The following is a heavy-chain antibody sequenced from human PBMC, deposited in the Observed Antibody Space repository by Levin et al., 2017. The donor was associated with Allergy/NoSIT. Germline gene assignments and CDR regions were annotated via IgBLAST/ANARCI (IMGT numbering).Heavy chain of an antibody. CDR3: ARHDSGWHGPQPADY. D-gene: IGHD6-19*01. Sequence: GGSLRLSCKGSGYSFTSYWIGWVRQMPGKGLEWMGIIFPGDSDTRYSPSFQGQVTISADKSISTAYLQWSSLKASDTAMYYCARHDSGWHGPQPADYWGQGALVTVSS. CDR2: IFPGDSDT. CDR1: GYSFTSYW. V-gene: IGHV5-51*01. J-gene: IGHJ4*02.